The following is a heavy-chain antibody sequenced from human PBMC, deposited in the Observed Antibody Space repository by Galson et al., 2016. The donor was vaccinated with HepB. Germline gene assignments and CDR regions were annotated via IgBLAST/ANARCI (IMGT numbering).Heavy chain of an antibody. D-gene: IGHD3-22*01. V-gene: IGHV4-61*01. CDR2: VYKTGST. J-gene: IGHJ2*01. Sequence: ETLSLTCTVSGGSVSSGSLYWSWIRQPPGKGLEWIGYVYKTGSTNYNPSLKSRVTISVDTSRNQFSLRLTSVIAADTAVYYCARAPLDGSGYYHWYLDLWGRGTLFTVSS. CDR3: ARAPLDGSGYYHWYLDL. CDR1: GGSVSSGSLY.